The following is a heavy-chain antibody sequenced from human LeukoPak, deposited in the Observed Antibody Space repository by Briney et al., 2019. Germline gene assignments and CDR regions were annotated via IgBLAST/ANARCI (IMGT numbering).Heavy chain of an antibody. CDR3: ARVAGIAVAGTDYFDY. J-gene: IGHJ4*02. CDR1: GYTFTGYY. Sequence: ASVKVSCKASGYTFTGYYMHWVRQAPGQGLEWMGIINPSGGSTSYAQKFQGRVTMTRDTSTSTVYMELSSLRSEDTAVYYCARVAGIAVAGTDYFDYWGQGTLVTVSS. D-gene: IGHD6-19*01. V-gene: IGHV1-46*01. CDR2: INPSGGST.